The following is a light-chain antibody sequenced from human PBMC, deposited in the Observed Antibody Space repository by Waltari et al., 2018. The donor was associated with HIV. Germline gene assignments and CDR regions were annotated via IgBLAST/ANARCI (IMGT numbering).Light chain of an antibody. J-gene: IGKJ2*01. CDR3: QQYHKWPET. Sequence: EIPMTQSPATLSVSPGDGGTLSCRASQTVHSNLAWFQQKPGQAPRHLIYAASTRATDIPDRFSASGSGTEFTLTISSLQSEDFAVYFCQQYHKWPETFGQGTKLEIK. CDR1: QTVHSN. V-gene: IGKV3-15*01. CDR2: AAS.